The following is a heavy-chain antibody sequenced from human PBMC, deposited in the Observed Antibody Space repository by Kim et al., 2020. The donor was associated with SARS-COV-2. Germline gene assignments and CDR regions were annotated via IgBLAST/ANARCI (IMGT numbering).Heavy chain of an antibody. Sequence: SETLSLTCTVSGGSISSSSYYWGWIRQPPGKGLEWIGSIYYSGSTYYNPSLKSRVTISVDTSKNQFSLKLSSVTAADTAVYYCASSGSSWFFASGIRWGQGTLVTVSS. CDR3: ASSGSSWFFASGIR. D-gene: IGHD6-13*01. V-gene: IGHV4-39*01. CDR1: GGSISSSSYY. J-gene: IGHJ4*02. CDR2: IYYSGST.